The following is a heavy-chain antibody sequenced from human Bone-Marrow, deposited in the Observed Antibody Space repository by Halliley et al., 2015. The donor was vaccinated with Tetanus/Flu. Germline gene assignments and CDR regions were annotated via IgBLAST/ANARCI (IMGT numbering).Heavy chain of an antibody. CDR2: LIPIFGIL. Sequence: QLVQSGAEVKKPGSSVKVSCKASGGSFSDDAINWVRQAPGQGLEWMGGLIPIFGILNYAQKFQGRVTISVDESTSTTYMELSSLRSDDTAVYFCARGLGYCRGTDCTYYGLDVWGQGTTVIASS. D-gene: IGHD2-2*01. CDR3: ARGLGYCRGTDCTYYGLDV. J-gene: IGHJ6*02. V-gene: IGHV1-69*01. CDR1: GGSFSDDA.